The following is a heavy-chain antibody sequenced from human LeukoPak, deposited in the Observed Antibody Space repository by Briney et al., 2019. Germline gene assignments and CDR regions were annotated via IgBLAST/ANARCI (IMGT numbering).Heavy chain of an antibody. CDR2: INAGNGNT. CDR3: ARDFDRLYYFDS. J-gene: IGHJ4*02. D-gene: IGHD3-22*01. Sequence: ASVKVSCKASGYPFTTSTIHWVRQAPGQRLEWMGWINAGNGNTRYSQKFQGRVTITGDTSASTTYMELSSLRSEDTAVYYCARDFDRLYYFDSWGQGTLVTVSS. V-gene: IGHV1-3*01. CDR1: GYPFTTST.